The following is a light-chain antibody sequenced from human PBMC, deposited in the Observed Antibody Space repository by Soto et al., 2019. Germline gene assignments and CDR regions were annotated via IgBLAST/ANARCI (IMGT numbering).Light chain of an antibody. J-gene: IGLJ1*01. CDR2: SDD. CDR3: QSYDSSLSGYV. V-gene: IGLV1-44*01. Sequence: QSALTQPPSASGTPGQTVTISCSGSSSNIGSNSVNWYQQLPGAAPSLLIYSDDQRPSGVPDRFSGSKSGTSASLAISGLQSEDEADYYCQSYDSSLSGYVFGTGTKLTVL. CDR1: SSNIGSNS.